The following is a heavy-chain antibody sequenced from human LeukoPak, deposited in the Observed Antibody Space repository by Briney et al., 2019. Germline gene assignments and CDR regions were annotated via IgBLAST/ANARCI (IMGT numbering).Heavy chain of an antibody. CDR2: ISDDGSNK. V-gene: IGHV3-30*04. D-gene: IGHD3-10*02. Sequence: GGSLRLSCAASGFTFSSYALHWVRQAPGKGLEWVAVISDDGSNKYYADSVKGRFTISRDNAKNSLYLQMNSLRAEDTAVYYCAELGITMIGGVWGKGTTVTISS. CDR3: AELGITMIGGV. J-gene: IGHJ6*04. CDR1: GFTFSSYA.